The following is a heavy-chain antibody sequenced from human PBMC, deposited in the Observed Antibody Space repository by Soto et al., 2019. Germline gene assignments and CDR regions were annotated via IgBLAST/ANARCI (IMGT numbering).Heavy chain of an antibody. J-gene: IGHJ5*02. CDR3: AHRPVWSPYEFWNAWNWFDP. Sequence: QITLKESGPSLVKPTQTLTLTCTFSGFSLTTSGVGVGWIRQPPGEALEWLALIYWDDDKRYSPSLKSRLTITKDTSKNQVVLTMTNMDPVDTGTYYCAHRPVWSPYEFWNAWNWFDPWGQGTLVTVSS. D-gene: IGHD3-3*01. V-gene: IGHV2-5*02. CDR2: IYWDDDK. CDR1: GFSLTTSGVG.